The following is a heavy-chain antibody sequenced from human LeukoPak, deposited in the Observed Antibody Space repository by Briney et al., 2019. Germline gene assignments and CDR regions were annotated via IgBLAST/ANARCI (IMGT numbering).Heavy chain of an antibody. Sequence: GRSLRLSCAASGFTFSSYAMHWVRQAPGKGLEWVAVISYDGSNKYYADSVKGRFTISRDNSKNTLYLQINSLRADDTAVYYCAKLYSAGWGQGTLVTVSS. CDR3: AKLYSAG. J-gene: IGHJ4*02. D-gene: IGHD2-21*01. CDR1: GFTFSSYA. V-gene: IGHV3-30-3*02. CDR2: ISYDGSNK.